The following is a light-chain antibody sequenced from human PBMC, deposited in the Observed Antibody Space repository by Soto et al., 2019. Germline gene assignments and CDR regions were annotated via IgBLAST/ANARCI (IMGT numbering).Light chain of an antibody. CDR3: QQYGNSFRT. CDR1: QSVSSSY. Sequence: EIVLTQSPGTLYLSPGEKATLSCRASQSVSSSYLAWYQQKPGQAPRLLIYAASSRATGIPDRFSGSGSGTDFTLTISRLEPEDFAVYYCQQYGNSFRTFGQGTKVEIK. V-gene: IGKV3-20*01. J-gene: IGKJ1*01. CDR2: AAS.